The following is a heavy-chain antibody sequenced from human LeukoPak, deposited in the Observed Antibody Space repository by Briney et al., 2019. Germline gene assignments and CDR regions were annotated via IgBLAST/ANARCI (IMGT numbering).Heavy chain of an antibody. CDR2: IFYSGSA. CDR3: ARYCSSTSCYRGVVDY. CDR1: GGSISISNYY. J-gene: IGHJ4*02. D-gene: IGHD2-2*01. V-gene: IGHV4-39*07. Sequence: SETLSLTCTVSGGSISISNYYWGWIRQPPGEGLEWIGSIFYSGSADYTPSLKSRVTISVDTSKNQFSLKLSSVTAADTAVYYCARYCSSTSCYRGVVDYWGQGTLVTVSS.